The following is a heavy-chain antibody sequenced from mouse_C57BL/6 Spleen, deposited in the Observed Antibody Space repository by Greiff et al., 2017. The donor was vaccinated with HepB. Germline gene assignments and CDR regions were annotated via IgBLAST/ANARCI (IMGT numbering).Heavy chain of an antibody. CDR2: IYPGGGYT. CDR1: GYTFTNYW. J-gene: IGHJ4*01. CDR3: ARTGTGAYAMDY. Sequence: VQLQQSGAELVRPGTSVKMSCKASGYTFTNYWIGWAKQRPGHGLEWIGDIYPGGGYTNYNEKFKGQATLTADKSSSTAYMQFSSLTSEDAAIYYCARTGTGAYAMDYWGQGTSVTVSS. D-gene: IGHD4-1*01. V-gene: IGHV1-63*01.